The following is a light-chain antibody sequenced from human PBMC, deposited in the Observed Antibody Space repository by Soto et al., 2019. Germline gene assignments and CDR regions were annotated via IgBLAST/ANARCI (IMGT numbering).Light chain of an antibody. CDR3: LQDYTYPWT. Sequence: AIQMTQSPSSLSASIGDRVTITFRASQGIRNDLGWYQQKPGKAPKVLIYASSNLHSGVPSRFSGSGSGTDFTLTISSLQPEDFATYYCLQDYTYPWTFGQGTKVDIK. CDR2: ASS. J-gene: IGKJ1*01. V-gene: IGKV1-6*01. CDR1: QGIRND.